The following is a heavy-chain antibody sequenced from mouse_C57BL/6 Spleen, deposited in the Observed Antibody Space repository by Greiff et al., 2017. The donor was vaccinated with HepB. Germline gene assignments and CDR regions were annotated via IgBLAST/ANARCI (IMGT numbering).Heavy chain of an antibody. CDR1: GFNIKDDY. D-gene: IGHD2-4*01. CDR2: IDPENGDT. Sequence: VHVKQSGAELVRPGASVKLSCTASGFNIKDDYMHWVKQRPEQGLEWIGWIDPENGDTEYASKFQGKATITADTSSNTAYRQLSSLTSEDTAVYYCTTWLLRQGAMDYWGQGTSVTVSS. J-gene: IGHJ4*01. CDR3: TTWLLRQGAMDY. V-gene: IGHV14-4*01.